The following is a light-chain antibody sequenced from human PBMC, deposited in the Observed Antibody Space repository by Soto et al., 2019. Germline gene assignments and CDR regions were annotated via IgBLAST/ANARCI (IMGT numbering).Light chain of an antibody. J-gene: IGKJ4*01. CDR3: QQASSFPLS. Sequence: DIQMTQSPSSVSASVGDRVTITCRASQGISRWLAWYQQKPGKAPQLLIYAASTLESGVPSRFSGSGFGTDFTLTINSLQPEDFATYFWQQASSFPLSFGGGTKVEIK. CDR2: AAS. CDR1: QGISRW. V-gene: IGKV1-12*01.